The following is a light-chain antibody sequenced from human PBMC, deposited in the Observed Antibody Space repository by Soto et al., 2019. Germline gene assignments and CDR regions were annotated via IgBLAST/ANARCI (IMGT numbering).Light chain of an antibody. CDR1: QSVSSN. V-gene: IGKV3-15*01. CDR3: QQYTDRPRT. Sequence: EIVMTQSPATLSVSPWERAALLCGASQSVSSNLAWYQQKPGQAPRLLIYGASTRATGIPARFSGSGSGTEFTLTISGLQSEDFAVYFCQQYTDRPRTFGQGTKVDIK. J-gene: IGKJ1*01. CDR2: GAS.